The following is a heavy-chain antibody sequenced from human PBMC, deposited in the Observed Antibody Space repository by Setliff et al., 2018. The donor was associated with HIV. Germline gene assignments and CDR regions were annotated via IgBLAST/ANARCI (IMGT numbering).Heavy chain of an antibody. J-gene: IGHJ4*02. D-gene: IGHD1-26*01. CDR3: ARDRRYSGTYHIDY. CDR1: GYTFPNYG. Sequence: ASVKVSCKASGYTFPNYGISWVRQAPGQGLEWMGWVSAYNGLTNYAQNLQGRVTMTTGTSSTPAFLELRSLRSDDTAMYYCARDRRYSGTYHIDYWGQGTRVTVSS. CDR2: VSAYNGLT. V-gene: IGHV1-18*01.